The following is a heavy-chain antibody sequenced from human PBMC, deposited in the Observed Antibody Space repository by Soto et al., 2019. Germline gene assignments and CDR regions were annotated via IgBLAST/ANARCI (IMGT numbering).Heavy chain of an antibody. CDR2: IDPSDSYT. J-gene: IGHJ5*02. CDR3: ARLYCTSDTCDSWFDP. CDR1: GYTFTSFW. Sequence: PVESMKISCKGFGYTFTSFWISWVRQMTGKGLEWMGRIDPSDSYTNYSPSFQGHVSISVDKSISTAYLQWSSLKASDTAIYYCARLYCTSDTCDSWFDPWGQGTLVTVSS. V-gene: IGHV5-10-1*01. D-gene: IGHD2-8*02.